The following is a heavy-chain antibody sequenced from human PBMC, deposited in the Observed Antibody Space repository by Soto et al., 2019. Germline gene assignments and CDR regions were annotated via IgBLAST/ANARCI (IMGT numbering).Heavy chain of an antibody. CDR2: ISSSSNSI. V-gene: IGHV3-21*01. CDR1: GFTFSSYS. J-gene: IGHJ4*02. CDR3: AREGYGSGGGYFDY. D-gene: IGHD3-10*01. Sequence: EVQLVESGGGLVKPGGSLRLSCAASGFTFSSYSMNWVRQAPGKGLEWVSSISSSSNSIYYADSVKGRFTISRDNAKNSLALQMNSLGDEDTAVYYWAREGYGSGGGYFDYWGRGTLVTVSS.